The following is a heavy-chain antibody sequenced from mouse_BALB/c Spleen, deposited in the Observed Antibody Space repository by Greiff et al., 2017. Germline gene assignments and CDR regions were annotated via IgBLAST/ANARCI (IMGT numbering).Heavy chain of an antibody. Sequence: LQQPGSELVRPGASVKLSCKASGYTFTSYWMHWVKQRPGQGLEWIGNIYPGSGSTNYDEKFKSKATLTVDTSSSTAYMQLSSLTSEDSAVYYCTRLGGYGAMDYWGQGTSVTGSS. V-gene: IGHV1S22*01. J-gene: IGHJ4*01. CDR3: TRLGGYGAMDY. CDR2: IYPGSGST. CDR1: GYTFTSYW. D-gene: IGHD3-1*01.